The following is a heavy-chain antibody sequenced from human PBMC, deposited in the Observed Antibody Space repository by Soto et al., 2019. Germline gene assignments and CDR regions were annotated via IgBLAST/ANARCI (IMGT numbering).Heavy chain of an antibody. J-gene: IGHJ4*02. Sequence: EVQLVESGGGVVRPGGSLRLSCAASGFTSDGYAMSWVRQAPGKGLEWVSGLNWNGASTGYADSVKGRFTISRDNVKNSLYLQMNSLRAEDTALYHCARVKGGYDLGNYFDYWGQGTLVTVSS. CDR1: GFTSDGYA. CDR2: LNWNGAST. D-gene: IGHD5-12*01. V-gene: IGHV3-20*01. CDR3: ARVKGGYDLGNYFDY.